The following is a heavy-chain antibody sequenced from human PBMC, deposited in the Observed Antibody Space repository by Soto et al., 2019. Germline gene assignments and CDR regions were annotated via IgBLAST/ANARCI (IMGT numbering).Heavy chain of an antibody. D-gene: IGHD2-15*01. CDR1: GGTFSSYA. J-gene: IGHJ6*02. V-gene: IGHV1-69*12. CDR2: IIPIFGTA. Sequence: QVQLVQSGAEVKKPGSSVKVSCKASGGTFSSYAISWVRQAPGQGLEWMGGIIPIFGTANYAQKFQGRVTITADGXXSXAXXELSSLRSQDTAVYYCARGDCSGGSCFGYYYGMDVWGQGTTVTVSS. CDR3: ARGDCSGGSCFGYYYGMDV.